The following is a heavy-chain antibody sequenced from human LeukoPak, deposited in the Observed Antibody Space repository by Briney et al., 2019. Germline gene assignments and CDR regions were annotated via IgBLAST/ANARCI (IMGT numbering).Heavy chain of an antibody. J-gene: IGHJ3*02. D-gene: IGHD1-1*01. Sequence: QPGGSLRLSRAASGFTFSIYWMHWVRQPPGKGLVWVSRINSVGSSTSYADSLRGRFTINRDNAKNTLYLKMNSLRAEDTAGYYCARLSYIWHFDDIDIWGQGTMATVSS. CDR2: INSVGSST. CDR3: ARLSYIWHFDDIDI. V-gene: IGHV3-74*01. CDR1: GFTFSIYW.